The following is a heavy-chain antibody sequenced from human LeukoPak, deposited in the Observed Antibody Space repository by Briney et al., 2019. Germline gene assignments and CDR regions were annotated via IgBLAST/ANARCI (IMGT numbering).Heavy chain of an antibody. Sequence: SETLSLTCTVSGGSISSYYWNWIRQPPGNGLEWIGYIHYSGSTNYNPSLRSRVTISVDTSKNQLSLRLSSVTAADTAVYYCARGINYGSGSSHFDYWGQGTLVTVSS. CDR2: IHYSGST. CDR1: GGSISSYY. V-gene: IGHV4-59*01. J-gene: IGHJ4*02. CDR3: ARGINYGSGSSHFDY. D-gene: IGHD3-10*01.